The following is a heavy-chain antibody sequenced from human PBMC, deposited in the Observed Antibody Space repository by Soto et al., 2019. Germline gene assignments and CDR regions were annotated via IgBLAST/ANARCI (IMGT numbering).Heavy chain of an antibody. D-gene: IGHD5-12*01. Sequence: QVQLQESGPGLVKPSQTLSLTCTVSSGSISSGGYYWSWIRQHPGKGLEWIGYIYYSGSTYYNPSLKSRVTISVDTSKNQFSLKLSSVTAADTAVYYCARVGVEMATISFDPWGQGTLVTVSS. J-gene: IGHJ5*02. CDR2: IYYSGST. V-gene: IGHV4-31*03. CDR3: ARVGVEMATISFDP. CDR1: SGSISSGGYY.